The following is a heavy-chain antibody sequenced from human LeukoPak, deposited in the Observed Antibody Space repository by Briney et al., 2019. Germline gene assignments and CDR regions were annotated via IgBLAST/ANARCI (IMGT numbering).Heavy chain of an antibody. J-gene: IGHJ6*02. CDR3: ASEMDV. Sequence: SETLSLTCAVYGGSFSGYYWSWIRQPPGKGLEWIGSIYYSGSTYYNPSLKSRVTISVDTSKNQFSLKLSSVTAADTAVYYCASEMDVWGQGTTVTVSS. CDR1: GGSFSGYY. V-gene: IGHV4-34*01. CDR2: IYYSGST.